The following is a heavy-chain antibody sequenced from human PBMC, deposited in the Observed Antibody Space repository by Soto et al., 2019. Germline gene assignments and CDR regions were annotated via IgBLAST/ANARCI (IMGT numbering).Heavy chain of an antibody. V-gene: IGHV1-69*04. J-gene: IGHJ3*02. CDR1: GGTFSSYT. Sequence: SVKVSCKASGGTFSSYTISWVRQAPGQGLEWMGRIIPILGIANYAQKFQGRVTITADKSTSTAYMELNSLRSEDTAVYYCARERAPYYYGSGNSDAFDIWGQGTMVTVSS. D-gene: IGHD3-10*01. CDR2: IIPILGIA. CDR3: ARERAPYYYGSGNSDAFDI.